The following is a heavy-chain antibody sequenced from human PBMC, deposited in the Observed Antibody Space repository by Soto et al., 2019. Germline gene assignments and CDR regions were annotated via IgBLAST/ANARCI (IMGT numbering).Heavy chain of an antibody. CDR2: IYPGDSDT. CDR3: ARLHNYGMDV. Sequence: PGESLKISCKGSGYIFTNYWIAWVRQMPGKGLEWMVIIYPGDSDTRYSPSFQGQVTMSVDKSISTAYLQWSSLEDSDTAMYYCARLHNYGMDVWGQGTTVTVS. V-gene: IGHV5-51*01. CDR1: GYIFTNYW. J-gene: IGHJ6*02.